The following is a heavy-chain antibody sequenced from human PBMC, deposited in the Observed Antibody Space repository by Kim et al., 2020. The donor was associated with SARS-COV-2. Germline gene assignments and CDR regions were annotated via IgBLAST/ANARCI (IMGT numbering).Heavy chain of an antibody. CDR3: ARARVSNSWYRGWLDS. CDR1: GYTFTTYY. V-gene: IGHV1-8*01. D-gene: IGHD6-13*01. Sequence: ASVKVSCKTSGYTFTTYYINWVRQAAGQGLEWMGWMNPNNNKTSIASKFQGRVTMTGDTSINTAYMELSSLTFDDTAVYYCARARVSNSWYRGWLDSWGPGTLVTVSS. J-gene: IGHJ5*01. CDR2: MNPNNNKT.